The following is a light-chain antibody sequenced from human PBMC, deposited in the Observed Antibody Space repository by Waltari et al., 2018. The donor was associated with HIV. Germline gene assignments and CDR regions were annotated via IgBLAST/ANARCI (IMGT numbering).Light chain of an antibody. J-gene: IGLJ2*01. Sequence: SSELTQDPAVSVALGQTVRITCQVDSLRSYYASWYQQKPGQAPVLVIYGKNNRPSGIPDRFSGSSSGNTASLTITGAQAEDEADYYCNSRDSSGNHQVFGGGTKLTVL. V-gene: IGLV3-19*01. CDR1: SLRSYY. CDR2: GKN. CDR3: NSRDSSGNHQV.